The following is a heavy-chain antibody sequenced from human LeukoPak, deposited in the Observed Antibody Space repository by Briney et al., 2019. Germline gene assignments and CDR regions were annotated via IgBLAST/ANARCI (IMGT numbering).Heavy chain of an antibody. Sequence: PSETLSLTCTVSGGSISSSSYYWSWIRQPPGKGLEWIGEINHSGSTNYNPSLKSRVTISVDTSKNQFSLKLSSVTAADTAVYYCARLGPYSSTKEFDYWGQGTLVTVSS. CDR3: ARLGPYSSTKEFDY. V-gene: IGHV4-39*07. CDR1: GGSISSSSYY. D-gene: IGHD6-13*01. CDR2: INHSGST. J-gene: IGHJ4*02.